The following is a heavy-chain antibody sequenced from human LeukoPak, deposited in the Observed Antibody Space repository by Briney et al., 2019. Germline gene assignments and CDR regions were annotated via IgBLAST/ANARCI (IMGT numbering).Heavy chain of an antibody. CDR1: GFTFSSYS. J-gene: IGHJ3*02. Sequence: GGSLRLSCAASGFTFSSYSMNWVRQAPGKGLEWVSSISSSSSYIYYADSVKGRFTISRDNAKNSLYLQMNSLRAEDTAVYYCARDQGIAGGFDIWGQGTMVTVSS. V-gene: IGHV3-21*04. CDR3: ARDQGIAGGFDI. CDR2: ISSSSSYI. D-gene: IGHD6-13*01.